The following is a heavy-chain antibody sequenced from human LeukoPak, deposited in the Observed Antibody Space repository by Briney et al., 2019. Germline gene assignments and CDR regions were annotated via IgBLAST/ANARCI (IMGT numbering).Heavy chain of an antibody. J-gene: IGHJ4*02. Sequence: GRSLRLSCAASGFTFSSYGMHWVRQAPGKGLEWVAFIRYDGSNKYYADSVKGRFTISRDNSENMLYLQMNSLRGEDTALYYCASPDSGYDSSVADYWGQGTRVTVSS. D-gene: IGHD5-12*01. CDR1: GFTFSSYG. CDR3: ASPDSGYDSSVADY. CDR2: IRYDGSNK. V-gene: IGHV3-30*02.